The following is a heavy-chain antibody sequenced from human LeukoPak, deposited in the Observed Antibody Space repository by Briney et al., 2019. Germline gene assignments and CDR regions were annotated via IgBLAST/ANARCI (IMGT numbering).Heavy chain of an antibody. CDR2: ISGSGGST. J-gene: IGHJ4*02. CDR1: GFTFSSYA. Sequence: GGSLRHSCAASGFTFSSYAMSWVRQAPGKGLEWVSAISGSGGSTYYADSVKGRFTISRDNSKNTLYLQMNSLRVEDTAIYYCARADTLGGYYFDNWGQGTLVTVSS. V-gene: IGHV3-23*01. D-gene: IGHD3-16*01. CDR3: ARADTLGGYYFDN.